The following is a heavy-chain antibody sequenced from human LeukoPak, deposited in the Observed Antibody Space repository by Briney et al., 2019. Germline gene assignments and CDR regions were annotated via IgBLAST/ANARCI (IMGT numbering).Heavy chain of an antibody. V-gene: IGHV3-33*01. CDR3: ARTRLQLWLGDFDY. J-gene: IGHJ4*02. Sequence: GGSLRLSCAASGFTFSSYGVHWVRQAPGKGLEWVAVIWSDGSDIYYADSVKGRFTISRDNSKNTLYLQMNGLRVVVTAVYYCARTRLQLWLGDFDYWGQGTLVTVSS. CDR1: GFTFSSYG. CDR2: IWSDGSDI. D-gene: IGHD5-18*01.